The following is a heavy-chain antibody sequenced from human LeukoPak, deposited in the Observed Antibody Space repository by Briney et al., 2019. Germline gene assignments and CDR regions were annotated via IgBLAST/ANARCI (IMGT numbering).Heavy chain of an antibody. CDR3: ARDLVSGAYTFDI. CDR1: AVTLSSYD. J-gene: IGHJ3*02. Sequence: AGGSLRLSCVASAVTLSSYDMNWVRQAPGKGLEWVSYISGTGSTIYYADSVKGRFTTSRDYAKNTLYLQMNSLRAEDTAVYYCARDLVSGAYTFDIWGPGTMVTVSS. V-gene: IGHV3-48*03. CDR2: ISGTGSTI. D-gene: IGHD3-16*01.